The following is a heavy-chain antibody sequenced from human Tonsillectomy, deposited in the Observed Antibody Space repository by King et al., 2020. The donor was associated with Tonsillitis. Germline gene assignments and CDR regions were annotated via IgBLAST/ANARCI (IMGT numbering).Heavy chain of an antibody. CDR3: TRGAGEYCTSTSCPYYYYGMDV. J-gene: IGHJ6*02. CDR2: TRNKANSYTT. CDR1: GFTFSDHY. Sequence: VQLVESGGGLVHPGGSLRLSCAASGFTFSDHYMDWVRQAPGKGLEWVGRTRNKANSYTTEYAASVKGRFSISRDDSKNSVYLQMNSLKTEDTAVDYCTRGAGEYCTSTSCPYYYYGMDVWGQGSAVTVSS. V-gene: IGHV3-72*01. D-gene: IGHD2-2*01.